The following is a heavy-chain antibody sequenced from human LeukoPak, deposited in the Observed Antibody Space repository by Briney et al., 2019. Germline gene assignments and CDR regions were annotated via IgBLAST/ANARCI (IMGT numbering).Heavy chain of an antibody. D-gene: IGHD4-17*01. CDR3: ARVRSYGDYSDY. V-gene: IGHV1-18*04. Sequence: GASVKVSCKASGYTFTNYGVTWERQAPGQGLQWMGWISAYNGNTNYAQKFQGRISMTIDTSTTTAYMELRSLRSDDTAIYYCARVRSYGDYSDYWGQGTLVTVSS. CDR2: ISAYNGNT. CDR1: GYTFTNYG. J-gene: IGHJ4*02.